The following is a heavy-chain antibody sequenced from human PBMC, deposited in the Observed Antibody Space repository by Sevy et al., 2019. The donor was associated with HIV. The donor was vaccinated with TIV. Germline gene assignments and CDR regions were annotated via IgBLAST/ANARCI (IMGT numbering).Heavy chain of an antibody. CDR1: GGSVSSGSYY. CDR2: IYYSGST. V-gene: IGHV4-61*03. CDR3: ARDDPVMNAFDI. J-gene: IGHJ3*02. Sequence: LLQLPETLSLTCTVSGGSVSSGSYYWSWIRQPPGKGLEWIGYIYYSGSTNYNPSLKSRVTISLDTSKDHFSLKMTSVTTADTAVYYCARDDPVMNAFDIWGQGTMVTVSS. D-gene: IGHD3-16*01.